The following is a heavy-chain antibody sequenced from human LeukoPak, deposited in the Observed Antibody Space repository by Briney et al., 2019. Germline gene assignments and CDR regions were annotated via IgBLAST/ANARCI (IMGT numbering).Heavy chain of an antibody. Sequence: PGGSLRLSCVTSGFTFSSYAMSWVRQAPGQGLEWVSVISGSGGTTYYADSVKGRFTISRDNSKSTLYLQMNSLRAEDTAVYYCAKDTSGSTSYSYHYGMDVWGQGTTVTVSS. V-gene: IGHV3-23*01. CDR2: ISGSGGTT. CDR1: GFTFSSYA. D-gene: IGHD1-26*01. CDR3: AKDTSGSTSYSYHYGMDV. J-gene: IGHJ6*02.